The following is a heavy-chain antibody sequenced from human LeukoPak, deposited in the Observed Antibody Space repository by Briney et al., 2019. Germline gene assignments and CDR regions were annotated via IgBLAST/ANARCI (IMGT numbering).Heavy chain of an antibody. CDR1: GFTFSSYG. D-gene: IGHD3-9*01. CDR3: ARDGIRYFDWLGSYGMDV. Sequence: GRSLRLSCAASGFTFSSYGMHWVRQAPGKGLEWVAVIWYDGSNKYYADSVKGRFTISRDNSKNTLYLQMNSLRAEDTALFFHARDGIRYFDWLGSYGMDVWGQGTTVTVSS. CDR2: IWYDGSNK. J-gene: IGHJ6*02. V-gene: IGHV3-33*01.